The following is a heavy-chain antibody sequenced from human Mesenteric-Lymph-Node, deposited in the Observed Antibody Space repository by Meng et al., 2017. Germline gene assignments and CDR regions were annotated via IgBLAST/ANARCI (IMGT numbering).Heavy chain of an antibody. D-gene: IGHD1-26*01. Sequence: GGSLRLSCVASGFTFSNYWMSWVRQAPGKGLEWVANIKQDGTEKYFVDSVKGRFTISRDNAKNSLYLQMNSLRPEDTAVYYCARTSGSAFPHYFDFWGQGTQVTVSS. V-gene: IGHV3-7*01. CDR1: GFTFSNYW. J-gene: IGHJ4*02. CDR3: ARTSGSAFPHYFDF. CDR2: IKQDGTEK.